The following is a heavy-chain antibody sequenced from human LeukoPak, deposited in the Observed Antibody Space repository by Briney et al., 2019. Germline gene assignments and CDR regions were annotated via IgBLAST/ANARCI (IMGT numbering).Heavy chain of an antibody. CDR2: ISWDGGST. Sequence: TGGSLRLSCAASGFTFDDYAMHWVRQAPGKGLEWVSLISWDGGSTYYEYSVKGRFTISRDNSKNSLYPQMNSLRAEDTALYYCAKAPSRYLAPPTLGLIDYWGQGTLVTVSS. CDR1: GFTFDDYA. J-gene: IGHJ4*02. V-gene: IGHV3-43D*03. CDR3: AKAPSRYLAPPTLGLIDY. D-gene: IGHD2/OR15-2a*01.